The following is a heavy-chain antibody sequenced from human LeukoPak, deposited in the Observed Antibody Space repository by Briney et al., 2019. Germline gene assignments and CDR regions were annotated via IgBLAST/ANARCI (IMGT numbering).Heavy chain of an antibody. CDR3: AKPLQDMYNWFDP. V-gene: IGHV3-23*01. CDR2: ISGSGGST. J-gene: IGHJ5*02. CDR1: GFTFSSYW. Sequence: GGSLRFSCAASGFTFSSYWMHWVRQAPGKGLEWVSAISGSGGSTYYADSVKGRFTISRDNSKNTLYLQMNSLRAEDTAVYYCAKPLQDMYNWFDPWGQGTLVTVSS. D-gene: IGHD2-15*01.